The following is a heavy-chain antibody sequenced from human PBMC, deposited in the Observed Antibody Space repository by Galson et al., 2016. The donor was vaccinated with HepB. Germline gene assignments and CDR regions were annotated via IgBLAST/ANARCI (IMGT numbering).Heavy chain of an antibody. D-gene: IGHD3-10*01. CDR2: ISPDGSST. CDR1: GFTFGNYW. CDR3: ARDFQFGSVSNGY. V-gene: IGHV3-74*01. Sequence: SLRLSCAASGFTFGNYWMHWVRQAPGKGPVWVSRISPDGSSTSYADSVKGRFTISRDNAKNTLYLQMSSLGAEDTAVYYCARDFQFGSVSNGYWGQGTLVTVSS. J-gene: IGHJ4*02.